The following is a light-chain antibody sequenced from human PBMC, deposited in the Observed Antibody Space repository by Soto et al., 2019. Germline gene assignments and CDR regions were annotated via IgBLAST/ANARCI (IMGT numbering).Light chain of an antibody. J-gene: IGKJ4*01. CDR2: KAS. Sequence: DIQMTQSPSTLSAFVGDRVTITCRASQSISSWLAWYQQKPGKAPKLLIYKASSLESGVPSRFSGSGSGTEFTLTISSLQPDDFATYYCQQYNSYSRFTFGGGTKVEIK. V-gene: IGKV1-5*03. CDR1: QSISSW. CDR3: QQYNSYSRFT.